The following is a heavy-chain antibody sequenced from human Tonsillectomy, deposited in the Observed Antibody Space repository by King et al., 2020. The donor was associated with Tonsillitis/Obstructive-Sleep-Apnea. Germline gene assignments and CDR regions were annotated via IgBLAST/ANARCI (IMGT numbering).Heavy chain of an antibody. V-gene: IGHV1-46*01. J-gene: IGHJ6*02. CDR2: INPSGGST. CDR1: GYTFTNYY. D-gene: IGHD1-14*01. Sequence: QLVQSGAEVKKPGASVKVSCKASGYTFTNYYIHWVRQASGQGLEWMGIINPSGGSTNYAQKFQGRVTMTRDTSTSTVYMELSSLRSEDTAAYYCARDPENRIVDYYYGMDVWGQGTTVTVSS. CDR3: ARDPENRIVDYYYGMDV.